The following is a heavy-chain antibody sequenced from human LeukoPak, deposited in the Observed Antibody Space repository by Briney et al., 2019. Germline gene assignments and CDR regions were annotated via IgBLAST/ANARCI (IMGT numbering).Heavy chain of an antibody. V-gene: IGHV1-2*02. CDR2: INPSSDGT. J-gene: IGHJ4*02. D-gene: IGHD1-1*01. CDR1: GYTFTCYY. CDR3: ARDGSLDY. Sequence: GASVKVSCKASGYTFTCYYMHWVRHAPGQGLEWMGWINPSSDGTNYAQKFQGRVTLTRDTSISTAYMELSRLRSDDTAVYYCARDGSLDYWGQGTLVTVSS.